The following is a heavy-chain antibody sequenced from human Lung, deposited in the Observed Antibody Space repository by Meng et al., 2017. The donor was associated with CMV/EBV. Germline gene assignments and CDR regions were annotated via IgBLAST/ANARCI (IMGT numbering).Heavy chain of an antibody. CDR2: MNPNRGNT. J-gene: IGHJ6*02. D-gene: IGHD2/OR15-2a*01. CDR3: ARGQVQCSTINCHDYRFSGMDV. CDR1: GYTFSTYD. Sequence: ASVXVSCKASGYTFSTYDIIWVRQASGQGLEWVGWMNPNRGNTAYAQKFQGRVTMTRDTSTSIAYMELSSQRSGDTAVYYCARGQVQCSTINCHDYRFSGMDVXGQGXTVTVSS. V-gene: IGHV1-8*01.